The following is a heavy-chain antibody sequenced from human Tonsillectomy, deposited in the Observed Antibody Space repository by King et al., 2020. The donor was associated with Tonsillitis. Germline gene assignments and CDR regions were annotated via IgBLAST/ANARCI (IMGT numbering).Heavy chain of an antibody. CDR2: IYYSGST. D-gene: IGHD3-10*01. CDR1: GGSISSYY. V-gene: IGHV4-59*01. CDR3: ARGSLTYYYGSGTSNWFDP. J-gene: IGHJ5*02. Sequence: QLQESGPGLVKPSETLSLTCTVSGGSISSYYWTWIRQPPGKGLEWIGYIYYSGSTNYNPSLKSRVTISIDTSKNQFSLKLNSVTAADTAVYYCARGSLTYYYGSGTSNWFDPWGQGTLVTVSS.